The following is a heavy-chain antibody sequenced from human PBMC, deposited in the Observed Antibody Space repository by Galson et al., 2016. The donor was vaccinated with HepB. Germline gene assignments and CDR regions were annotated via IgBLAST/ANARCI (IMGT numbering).Heavy chain of an antibody. V-gene: IGHV3-74*01. J-gene: IGHJ6*02. D-gene: IGHD1-1*01. Sequence: SLRLSCAASAISVSSYWMHWVRQAPGKGLVWVSRISSDGSITNYVDSVKGRFTISRDNAKNTVYLQMNSLRAEDTAVYYCARTYRVELDRQRNYYYYGMDVWGQGTTVTVSS. CDR2: ISSDGSIT. CDR1: AISVSSYW. CDR3: ARTYRVELDRQRNYYYYGMDV.